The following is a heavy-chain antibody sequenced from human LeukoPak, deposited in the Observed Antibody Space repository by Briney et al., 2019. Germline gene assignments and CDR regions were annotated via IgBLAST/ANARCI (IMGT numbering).Heavy chain of an antibody. CDR3: ARVRPCTTATCYRWFDP. Sequence: ASVKVSCKASGYTFISYGITWVRQAPGRGLEWMGIINPSGGSTSYAQKFQGRVTMTRDTSTSTVYMDLSGLTSDDTAMYYCARVRPCTTATCYRWFDPWGQGTLVTVSS. J-gene: IGHJ5*02. V-gene: IGHV1-46*01. CDR2: INPSGGST. CDR1: GYTFISYG. D-gene: IGHD2-2*01.